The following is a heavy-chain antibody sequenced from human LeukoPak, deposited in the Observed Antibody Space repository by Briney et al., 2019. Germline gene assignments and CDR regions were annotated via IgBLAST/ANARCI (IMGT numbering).Heavy chain of an antibody. CDR1: GGSISSYY. CDR2: IYTSGST. D-gene: IGHD3-16*01. V-gene: IGHV4-4*07. CDR3: ARFTPQGYGWGGYNRFDP. Sequence: SETLSLTCTVSGGSISSYYWSWIRQPAGKGLEWIGRIYTSGSTNYNPSLKSRVTISVGTSKNQFSLNLTSVTAADTAVYYCARFTPQGYGWGGYNRFDPWGQGTPVTVSS. J-gene: IGHJ5*02.